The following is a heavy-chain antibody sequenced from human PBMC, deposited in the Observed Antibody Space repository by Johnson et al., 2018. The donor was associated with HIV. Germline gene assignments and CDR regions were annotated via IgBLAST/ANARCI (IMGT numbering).Heavy chain of an antibody. CDR2: LSYDGSNK. J-gene: IGHJ3*02. CDR3: AKDRKWELLRLDALDI. V-gene: IGHV3-30-3*01. Sequence: QVQLVESGGGVVQPGRSLRISCAASGFTFSNYAMHWVRQAPGKGLEWVAVLSYDGSNKYYADSVKGRFTISRDNSKNTLYLQMNSLRAEDTAVYYGAKDRKWELLRLDALDIWGQGTMVTVSS. D-gene: IGHD1-26*01. CDR1: GFTFSNYA.